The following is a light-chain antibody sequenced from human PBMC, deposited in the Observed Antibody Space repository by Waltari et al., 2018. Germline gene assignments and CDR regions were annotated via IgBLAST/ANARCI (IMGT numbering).Light chain of an antibody. CDR3: YSFAGYTTFYV. V-gene: IGLV2-23*02. CDR2: DVS. Sequence: QSALTQPASVSGSPGPSIAISCTGTSSDVGAYNYVSWYQQHPGKAPKVIIDDVSKRPSGISSRCSGSNADNTASLTISGLQAEDEADYFCYSFAGYTTFYVFGSGTKVTVL. J-gene: IGLJ1*01. CDR1: SSDVGAYNY.